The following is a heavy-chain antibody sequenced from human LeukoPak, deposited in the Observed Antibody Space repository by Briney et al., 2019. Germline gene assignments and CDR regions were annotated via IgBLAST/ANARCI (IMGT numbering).Heavy chain of an antibody. Sequence: ASVKVSCKASGYIFTDYDISWVRQAPGQGLEWMGWISAYNGNTNYAQNLQGRVTMTTDTFTSTAYMELSSLRSEDTAVYYCAGKKLGYCSSTSCYGGFDYWGQGTLVTVSS. CDR1: GYIFTDYD. V-gene: IGHV1-18*01. CDR2: ISAYNGNT. CDR3: AGKKLGYCSSTSCYGGFDY. J-gene: IGHJ4*02. D-gene: IGHD2-2*01.